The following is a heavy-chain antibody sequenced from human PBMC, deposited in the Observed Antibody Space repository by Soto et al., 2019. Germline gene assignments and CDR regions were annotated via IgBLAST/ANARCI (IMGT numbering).Heavy chain of an antibody. CDR2: INHSGST. CDR1: GGSFTGYY. Sequence: QVQLQPWGAGLLKPSETLSLTCAVYGGSFTGYYWSWLRQPPGKGPEWIGEINHSGSTKYNPSLENRVTISVDTSKNQFSLKLNSVSAADTAVYYFARTGGMDRWSQGATVTVSS. J-gene: IGHJ6*02. CDR3: ARTGGMDR. V-gene: IGHV4-34*01.